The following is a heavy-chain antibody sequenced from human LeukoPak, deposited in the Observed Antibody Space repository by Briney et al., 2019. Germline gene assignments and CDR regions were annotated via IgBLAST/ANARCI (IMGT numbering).Heavy chain of an antibody. V-gene: IGHV4-59*08. Sequence: SETLSLTCTVSGGSIRRYHWSWIRQPPGKGLEWIGYIYSSGTTNYNPSFKSRVTISVDTSKSQFSLKLSSVTAADTAVYYCARLKNWFDPWGQGTLVTVSS. CDR3: ARLKNWFDP. J-gene: IGHJ5*02. CDR2: IYSSGTT. CDR1: GGSIRRYH.